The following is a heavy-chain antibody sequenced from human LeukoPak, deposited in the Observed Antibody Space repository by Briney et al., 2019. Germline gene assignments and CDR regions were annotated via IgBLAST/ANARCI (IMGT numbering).Heavy chain of an antibody. D-gene: IGHD3-10*01. CDR2: INTSGVS. CDR1: GPSMSRSY. J-gene: IGHJ5*02. CDR3: SRGSYNSWS. V-gene: IGHV4-4*07. Sequence: SDTLSLTCTLCGPSMSRSYGSWIREPAGGGLEWIGRINTSGVSSYNPSLKSRVIMSIDASKNQFSLNLSSVIAADTAVYYCSRGSYNSWSWGQGTLVTVSS.